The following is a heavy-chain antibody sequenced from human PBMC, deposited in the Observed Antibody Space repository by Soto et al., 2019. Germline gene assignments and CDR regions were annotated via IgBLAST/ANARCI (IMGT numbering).Heavy chain of an antibody. V-gene: IGHV4-30-4*01. CDR3: ARGPSGAKVDS. CDR1: GGSISNVNYC. D-gene: IGHD3-16*01. Sequence: QVQLQESGPGLVKPSQTLSLTCTVSGGSISNVNYCWRWIRQPPAKVLEWLGHIYNGGTTYNNPSLTSRVSRSIAASTNHLALKLSSVSAADTAVYYCARGPSGAKVDSWGQGTLVTVSS. CDR2: IYNGGTT. J-gene: IGHJ4*02.